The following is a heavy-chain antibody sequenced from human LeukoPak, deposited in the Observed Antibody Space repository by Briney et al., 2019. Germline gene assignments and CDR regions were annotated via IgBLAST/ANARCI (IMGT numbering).Heavy chain of an antibody. D-gene: IGHD6-25*01. CDR3: ARRGRNSSGWQDYL. V-gene: IGHV4-59*01. J-gene: IGHJ4*02. CDR2: IYHTGST. Sequence: PSETLSLTCTVSGGSISSYYWSWIRQPPGKGLEWIANIYHTGSTDYNPSLSSRVTISIDTAKNQFSLKLTSVTAADTAVYYCARRGRNSSGWQDYLWGQGTLVTVSS. CDR1: GGSISSYY.